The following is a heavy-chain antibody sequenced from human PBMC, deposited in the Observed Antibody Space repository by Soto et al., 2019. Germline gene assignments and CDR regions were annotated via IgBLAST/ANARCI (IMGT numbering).Heavy chain of an antibody. CDR1: GFTFSAYS. V-gene: IGHV3-48*01. J-gene: IGHJ6*02. Sequence: EVQLVESGGGLVQPGGSLRLSCAASGFTFSAYSMNWVRKAPGKGLEWVSYISSSGSTIYYADSVKGRFSISRDNARDSLFLQMNSLRAEDTAVYYFARVVVVPYYYALDAWGQGTTVTVSS. CDR3: ARVVVVPYYYALDA. D-gene: IGHD6-6*01. CDR2: ISSSGSTI.